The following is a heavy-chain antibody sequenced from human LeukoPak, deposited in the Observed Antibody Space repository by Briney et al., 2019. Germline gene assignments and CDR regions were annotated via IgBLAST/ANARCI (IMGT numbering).Heavy chain of an antibody. Sequence: PGGSLRLSCVASGFTFNSNWMHWVRHAPGKGRVWVSRIDTDGGDIRNASSVEGRFTIYRDNAKNTLFLQINGLRVGDTAVDYCTRDGVGSVPLAEGGQGSLVTV. V-gene: IGHV3-74*01. D-gene: IGHD1-26*01. CDR1: GFTFNSNW. J-gene: IGHJ4*02. CDR3: TRDGVGSVPLAE. CDR2: IDTDGGDI.